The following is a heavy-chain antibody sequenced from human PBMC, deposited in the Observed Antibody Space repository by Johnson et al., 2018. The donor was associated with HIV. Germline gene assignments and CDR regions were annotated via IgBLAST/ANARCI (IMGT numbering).Heavy chain of an antibody. CDR1: GFTFSSYD. V-gene: IGHV3-13*01. D-gene: IGHD5-18*01. Sequence: QLVESGGGVVQPGGSLRLSCAASGFTFSSYDMHWVRQATGKGLEWVSAIGTAGDTYYPGSVKGRFTISRENAKNSLYLQMNSLRAEDTGVYYCARDGAIHLHEDVFDFWGQGTTVTVSS. J-gene: IGHJ3*01. CDR2: IGTAGDT. CDR3: ARDGAIHLHEDVFDF.